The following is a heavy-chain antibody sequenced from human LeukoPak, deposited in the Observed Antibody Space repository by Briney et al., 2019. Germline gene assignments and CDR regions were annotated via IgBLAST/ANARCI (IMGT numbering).Heavy chain of an antibody. CDR3: AKDLYSGSYYYFDY. CDR1: GFTFSSYS. J-gene: IGHJ4*02. D-gene: IGHD1-26*01. Sequence: GGSLRLSCAASGFTFSSYSMNWVRQAPGKGLEWVSAISGSGGSTYYADSVKGRFTISRDNSKNTLYLQMNNLRAEDTAIYYCAKDLYSGSYYYFDYWGQGTLVTVSS. CDR2: ISGSGGST. V-gene: IGHV3-23*01.